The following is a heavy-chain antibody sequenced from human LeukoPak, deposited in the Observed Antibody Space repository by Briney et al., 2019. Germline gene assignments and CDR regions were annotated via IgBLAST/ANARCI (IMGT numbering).Heavy chain of an antibody. CDR2: IIPILGIA. D-gene: IGHD6-19*01. J-gene: IGHJ6*02. V-gene: IGHV1-69*04. CDR1: GGTFSSYA. Sequence: SVKVSCKASGGTFSSYAISWVRQAPGQGLEWMGRIIPILGIANYAQKFQGRVTITADESTSTAYMELSSLRSEDTAVYYCARDGYSSGWYLTAYYYGMDVWGQGTTVTVSS. CDR3: ARDGYSSGWYLTAYYYGMDV.